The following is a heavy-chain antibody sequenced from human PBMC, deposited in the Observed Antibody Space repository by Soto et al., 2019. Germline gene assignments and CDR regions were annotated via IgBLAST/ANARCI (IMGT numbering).Heavy chain of an antibody. CDR2: INPGNGDT. CDR1: GYSFTKYG. D-gene: IGHD2-2*01. CDR3: ARTDCSSTSCYNCYYYGMDV. V-gene: IGHV1-3*01. Sequence: GASVKVSCKTSGYSFTKYGLHWVRQAPGQRLEWMGWINPGNGDTKYSQKFQGRVTITRDTSETTAYMELSSLRSEDSAVFYCARTDCSSTSCYNCYYYGMDVWGQWTTVTVSS. J-gene: IGHJ6*02.